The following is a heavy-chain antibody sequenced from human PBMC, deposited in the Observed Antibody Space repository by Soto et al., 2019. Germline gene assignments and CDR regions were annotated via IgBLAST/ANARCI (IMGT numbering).Heavy chain of an antibody. D-gene: IGHD3-16*02. Sequence: ASVKVSCKASGYTFTSYGISWVRQAPGQGLEWMGWISAYNGNTNYAQKLQGRVTMTTDTSTSTAYMELRSLRSDDTAVYYCARGYDYIWGSYRPNWFDPWGQGTLVNVSS. CDR2: ISAYNGNT. CDR3: ARGYDYIWGSYRPNWFDP. CDR1: GYTFTSYG. V-gene: IGHV1-18*01. J-gene: IGHJ5*02.